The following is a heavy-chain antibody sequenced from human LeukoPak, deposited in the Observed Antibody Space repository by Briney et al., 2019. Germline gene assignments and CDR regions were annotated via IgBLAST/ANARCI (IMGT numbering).Heavy chain of an antibody. CDR1: GFXFSSYS. Sequence: GGSLRLSCAASGFXFSSYSTNWVRQAPGKGLEWVSSISSSSSYIYYADSVKGRFTISRDNAKNSLYLQMNSLRAEDTAVYYCARDRGATAASWGQGTLVTVSS. CDR3: ARDRGATAAS. D-gene: IGHD1-26*01. CDR2: ISSSSSYI. J-gene: IGHJ4*02. V-gene: IGHV3-21*01.